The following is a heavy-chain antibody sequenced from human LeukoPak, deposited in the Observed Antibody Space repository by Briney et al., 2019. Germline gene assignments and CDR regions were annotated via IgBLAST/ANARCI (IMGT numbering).Heavy chain of an antibody. D-gene: IGHD2-21*02. J-gene: IGHJ4*02. CDR3: ARSWVTGYGTVIDY. V-gene: IGHV5-51*01. Sequence: SGESMKFSCKSSGYSFTNFWIGWVRQMPGRGLEWMGIIYPGDSDTRYSPSFEGQATISADKSISTAYLQWSSLKASDTAMYYCARSWVTGYGTVIDYGGE. CDR2: IYPGDSDT. CDR1: GYSFTNFW.